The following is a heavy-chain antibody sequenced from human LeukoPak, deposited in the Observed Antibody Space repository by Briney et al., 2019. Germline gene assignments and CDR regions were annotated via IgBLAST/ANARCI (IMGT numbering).Heavy chain of an antibody. Sequence: GGSLRLSCAASGFTFSSYAMSWVRQAPGKGLEWVSAISGSGGSTYYADSVKGRFTISRDNSKNTLYLQMNGLRAEDTAVYYCARKSYYDFWSGYFATFDYWGQGTLVTVSS. V-gene: IGHV3-23*01. D-gene: IGHD3-3*01. J-gene: IGHJ4*02. CDR3: ARKSYYDFWSGYFATFDY. CDR2: ISGSGGST. CDR1: GFTFSSYA.